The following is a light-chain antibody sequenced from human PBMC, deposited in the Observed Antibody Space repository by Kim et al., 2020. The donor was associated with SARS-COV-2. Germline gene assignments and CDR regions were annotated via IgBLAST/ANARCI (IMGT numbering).Light chain of an antibody. CDR2: LTS. J-gene: IGKJ4*01. V-gene: IGKV1-16*01. CDR3: HQYHTFPLT. Sequence: DVQLTQSPSSLAASVGDRVTITCRASQDINVHLAWFQQKSGKAPKSLIYLTSTLQSGVPSRFSGGGSGTDFTLTISSLQPEDFATYYCHQYHTFPLTFGGGTKLEI. CDR1: QDINVH.